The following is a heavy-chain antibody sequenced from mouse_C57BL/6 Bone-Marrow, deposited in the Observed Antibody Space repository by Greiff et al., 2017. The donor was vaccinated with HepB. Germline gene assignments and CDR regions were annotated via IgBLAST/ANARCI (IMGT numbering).Heavy chain of an antibody. CDR3: ARSNPYITTVVANFDY. CDR2: INPSTGGT. D-gene: IGHD1-1*01. J-gene: IGHJ2*01. V-gene: IGHV1-42*01. Sequence: EVQLQQSGPELVKPGASVKISCKASGYSFTGYYMNWVKQSPEKSLEWIGEINPSTGGTTYNQKFKAKATLTVDKSSSTAYMQLKSLTSEDSAVYYCARSNPYITTVVANFDYWGQGTTLTVSS. CDR1: GYSFTGYY.